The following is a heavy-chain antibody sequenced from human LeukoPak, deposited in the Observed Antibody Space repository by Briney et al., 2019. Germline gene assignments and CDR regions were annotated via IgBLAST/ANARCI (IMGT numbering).Heavy chain of an antibody. CDR2: IHHTGPT. D-gene: IGHD6-19*01. Sequence: PSETLSLTCAVSGGSIINSIYHWGWIRQPPGEGLEWIVSIHHTGPTYYNPSLKSRLTISVDTSNNQFSLKLRSVTAADTAVYYCARHSGLAMANYYGMDAWGQGTTVTVSS. V-gene: IGHV4-39*01. J-gene: IGHJ6*02. CDR3: ARHSGLAMANYYGMDA. CDR1: GGSIINSIYH.